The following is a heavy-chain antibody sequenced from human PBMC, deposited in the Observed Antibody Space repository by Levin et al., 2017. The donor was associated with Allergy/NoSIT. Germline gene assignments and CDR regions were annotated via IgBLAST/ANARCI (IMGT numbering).Heavy chain of an antibody. J-gene: IGHJ4*02. V-gene: IGHV4-34*01. Sequence: PSETLSLTCAVYGGSFSGYYWSWIRQPPGKGLEWIGEINHSGSTNYNPSLKSRVTISVDTSKNQFSLKLSSVTAADTAVYYCARVIAAAGPAPPDEGDYWGQGTLVTVSS. CDR3: ARVIAAAGPAPPDEGDY. CDR1: GGSFSGYY. D-gene: IGHD6-13*01. CDR2: INHSGST.